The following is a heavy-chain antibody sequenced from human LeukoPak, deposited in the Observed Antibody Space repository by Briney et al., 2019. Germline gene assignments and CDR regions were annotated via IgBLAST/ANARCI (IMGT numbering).Heavy chain of an antibody. CDR2: TYTSGST. CDR3: ARGQRFFDY. Sequence: KSSETLSLTCSVSGASVSSSYWSWIRQSPGTGLEWIAYTYTSGSTNYNPSPKSRVTMSVDMSETQLSLKRSSGAGAGTAVYYCARGQRFFDYWGQGSLVTV. CDR1: GASVSSSY. V-gene: IGHV4-4*09. J-gene: IGHJ4*02.